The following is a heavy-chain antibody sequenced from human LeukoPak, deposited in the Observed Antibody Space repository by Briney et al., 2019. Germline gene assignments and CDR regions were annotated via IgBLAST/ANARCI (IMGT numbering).Heavy chain of an antibody. J-gene: IGHJ4*02. V-gene: IGHV3-7*01. D-gene: IGHD5-12*01. CDR2: IKQDGSEK. CDR1: GFTFSSYW. CDR3: ARDVLGYIVATSPFDY. Sequence: GGSLRLSCAASGFTFSSYWMSWVRQAPGKGLEWVANIKQDGSEKYYVDSVKGRFTISRDNAKNSLYLPMNSLRAEDTAVYYCARDVLGYIVATSPFDYWGQGTLVTVSS.